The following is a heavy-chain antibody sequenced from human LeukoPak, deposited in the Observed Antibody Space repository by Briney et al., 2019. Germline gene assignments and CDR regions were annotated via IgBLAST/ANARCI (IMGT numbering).Heavy chain of an antibody. D-gene: IGHD2-15*01. Sequence: AASVKVSCKASGYTFTGYYMHWVRQAPGQGLEWMGWINPNSGGTNYAQKFQGRVTMTRDTSISTAYMELSRLRSDDTAVYYCARIVVVAATDTHFDYWGQGTLVTVSS. V-gene: IGHV1-2*02. CDR1: GYTFTGYY. CDR3: ARIVVVAATDTHFDY. CDR2: INPNSGGT. J-gene: IGHJ4*02.